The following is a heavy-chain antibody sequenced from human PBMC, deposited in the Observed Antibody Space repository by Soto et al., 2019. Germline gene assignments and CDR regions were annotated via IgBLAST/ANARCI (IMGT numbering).Heavy chain of an antibody. D-gene: IGHD4-17*01. CDR2: ISWNSGTI. CDR1: GFTFDDYA. CDR3: ARDMVVYGDYPDYYGMDV. Sequence: EVQLVESGGGLVQPGRSLRLSCAASGFTFDDYAMHWVRRAPGKGLEWVSGISWNSGTIGYADSVKGRFTMSRDNAKNSVYLQMNSLRAEDTAVYYCARDMVVYGDYPDYYGMDVWGQGTTVTVSS. V-gene: IGHV3-9*01. J-gene: IGHJ6*02.